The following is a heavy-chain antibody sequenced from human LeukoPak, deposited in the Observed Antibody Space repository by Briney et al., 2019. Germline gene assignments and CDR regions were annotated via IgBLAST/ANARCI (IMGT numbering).Heavy chain of an antibody. CDR2: ISYDGSNK. Sequence: GRSLRLSCAASGFTFSSYAMHWVRQAPGKGLEWVAVISYDGSNKYYADSVKGRFTISRDNSKNTLYLQMNSLRAEDTAVYYCARDHRGITMIVVVITSGLDYWGQGTLVTVSS. J-gene: IGHJ4*02. CDR3: ARDHRGITMIVVVITSGLDY. CDR1: GFTFSSYA. V-gene: IGHV3-30-3*01. D-gene: IGHD3-22*01.